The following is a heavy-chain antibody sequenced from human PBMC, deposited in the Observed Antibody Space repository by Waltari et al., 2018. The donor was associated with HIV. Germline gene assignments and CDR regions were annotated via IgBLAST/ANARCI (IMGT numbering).Heavy chain of an antibody. D-gene: IGHD2-8*01. CDR2: IKQDGTEK. J-gene: IGHJ4*02. CDR1: GFNFNYFW. Sequence: DVQLEESGGGLVQPGGSLRLSCVASGFNFNYFWRKGFRQTPGKGLEWLASIKQDGTEKYYVDSVKGRFTVSRDNLKKSVFLHMTGLKVDDTAVYHCARALIFCNNGICYRDEFDFWGQGTLVTVSS. V-gene: IGHV3-7*01. CDR3: ARALIFCNNGICYRDEFDF.